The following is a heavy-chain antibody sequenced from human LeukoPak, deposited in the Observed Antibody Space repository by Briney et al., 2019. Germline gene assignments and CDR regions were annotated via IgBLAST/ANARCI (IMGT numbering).Heavy chain of an antibody. V-gene: IGHV1-8*01. J-gene: IGHJ5*02. CDR3: ARTLGPYYYDTSGYP. D-gene: IGHD3-22*01. Sequence: ASVKVSCKASGYTFTSYDINWVRQASGQGLEWMGWLNPDSGKTGYAQKFQSRVTMTRNTSISTAYMELSSLRSEDTAVYFCARTLGPYYYDTSGYPWGQGTLVIVSS. CDR1: GYTFTSYD. CDR2: LNPDSGKT.